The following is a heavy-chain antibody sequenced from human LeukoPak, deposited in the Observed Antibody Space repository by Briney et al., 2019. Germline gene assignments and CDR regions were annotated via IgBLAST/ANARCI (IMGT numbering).Heavy chain of an antibody. CDR1: GFTFSSYS. J-gene: IGHJ4*02. CDR3: ARGCGGDCYSELDH. CDR2: ISTSSSYI. D-gene: IGHD2-21*02. Sequence: GGSLRLSCAASGFTFSSYSMDWVRQAPGKGLEWVSSISTSSSYIFYADSVKGRFTISRDNAKNSLFLQMNSLRAEGTAVYYCARGCGGDCYSELDHWGQGTLVTVSS. V-gene: IGHV3-21*01.